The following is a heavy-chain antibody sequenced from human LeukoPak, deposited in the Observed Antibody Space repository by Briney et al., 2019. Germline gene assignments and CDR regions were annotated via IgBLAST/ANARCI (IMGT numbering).Heavy chain of an antibody. J-gene: IGHJ4*02. CDR1: GFSFSSYS. CDR2: ISSSSNII. D-gene: IGHD2-2*01. CDR3: ATQRRYASDY. V-gene: IGHV3-48*04. Sequence: GGSLRLSCAASGFSFSSYSMNWVRQAPGKGLEWLSYISSSSNIIYYADSLKGRFTISRDNAKNSLYLQMNRLRAEDTAVYYCATQRRYASDYWGQGTLATVSS.